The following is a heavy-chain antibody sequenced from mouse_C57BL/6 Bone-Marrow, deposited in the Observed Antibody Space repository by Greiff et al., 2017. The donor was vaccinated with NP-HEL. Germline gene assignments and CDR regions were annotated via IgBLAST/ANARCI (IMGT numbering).Heavy chain of an antibody. CDR3: ARDYCGSYFDY. V-gene: IGHV1-85*01. CDR1: GYTFRSYD. D-gene: IGHD1-1*01. J-gene: IGHJ2*01. Sequence: QVQLQQSGPELVKPGASVKLSCKASGYTFRSYDINWVKQRPGQGLEWIGWIYPRDGSTKYNEKFKGKATLTVDTSSSTAYMELRSLTSEDTAVYFCARDYCGSYFDYWGKGTTLTVSS. CDR2: IYPRDGST.